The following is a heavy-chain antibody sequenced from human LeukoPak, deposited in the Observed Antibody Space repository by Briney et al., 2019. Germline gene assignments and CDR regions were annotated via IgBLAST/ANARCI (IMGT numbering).Heavy chain of an antibody. J-gene: IGHJ4*02. CDR1: GFTFSSYW. D-gene: IGHD3-22*01. CDR2: INWNGGST. CDR3: ARGRGNYYDSSGYYY. Sequence: GGSLRLSCAASGFTFSSYWMHWVRQAPGKGLEWVSGINWNGGSTGYADSVKGRFTISRDNAKNSLYLQMNSLRAEDTALYYCARGRGNYYDSSGYYYWGQGTLVTVSS. V-gene: IGHV3-20*04.